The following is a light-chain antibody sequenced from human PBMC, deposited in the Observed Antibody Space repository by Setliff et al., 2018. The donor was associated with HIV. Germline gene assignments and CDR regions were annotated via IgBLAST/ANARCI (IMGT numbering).Light chain of an antibody. J-gene: IGLJ1*01. CDR1: SSDVGSCDC. V-gene: IGLV2-18*02. CDR2: EVN. CDR3: SSSTDSNTFV. Sequence: QSALTQPPSVSGSPGQSVTISCTGTSSDVGSCDCVSWYQQFPGTAPKLLLYEVNYRPSGVPACFSGSKSGITASLTISGLQPEDEADYYCSSSTDSNTFVFGTGTKVTVL.